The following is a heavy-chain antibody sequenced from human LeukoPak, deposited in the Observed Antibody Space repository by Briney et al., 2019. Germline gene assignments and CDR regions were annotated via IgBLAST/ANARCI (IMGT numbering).Heavy chain of an antibody. V-gene: IGHV3-23*01. Sequence: GGSLRLSCAASGFNFITAAMTWVRQAPGKGLEWVSLIGSVGGSTYYADSVKGRFTISRDNVNHTLFLQMNSLRAEDTAIYYCATDCCNDGRDFWGQGTLVTVSS. CDR2: IGSVGGST. D-gene: IGHD2-15*01. CDR1: GFNFITAA. J-gene: IGHJ4*02. CDR3: ATDCCNDGRDF.